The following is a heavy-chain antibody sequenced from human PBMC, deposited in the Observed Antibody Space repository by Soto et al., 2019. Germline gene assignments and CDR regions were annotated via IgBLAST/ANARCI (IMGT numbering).Heavy chain of an antibody. D-gene: IGHD2-15*01. V-gene: IGHV4-30-4*01. CDR3: AFRGSGQSWRWFDH. Sequence: PSETLSLTCTVSGGSISSGDYYWSWIRQPPGKGLEWIGYIYYSGSTYYNPSLKSRVTISVDTSKNQFSLKLSSVTAADTAVYYCAFRGSGQSWRWFDHWGQGTLVTVSS. CDR2: IYYSGST. J-gene: IGHJ5*02. CDR1: GGSISSGDYY.